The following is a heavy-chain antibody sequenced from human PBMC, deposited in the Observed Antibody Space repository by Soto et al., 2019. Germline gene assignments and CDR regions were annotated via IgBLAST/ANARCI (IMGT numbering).Heavy chain of an antibody. V-gene: IGHV3-15*07. Sequence: EVELVESGGGLVKPGGSLRLSCAASGFTFGNAWMNWVRQAPGKGLEWVGRIKSKTDGGTSDYGASVKGRVTISRDDSRPTMYLQMDRLEIEDTAIYYCTAAMADWGQGTLVTVSS. J-gene: IGHJ4*02. CDR1: GFTFGNAW. CDR2: IKSKTDGGTS. D-gene: IGHD3-10*01. CDR3: TAAMAD.